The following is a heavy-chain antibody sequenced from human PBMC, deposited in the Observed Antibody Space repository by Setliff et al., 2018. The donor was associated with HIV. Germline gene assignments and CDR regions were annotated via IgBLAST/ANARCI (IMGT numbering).Heavy chain of an antibody. CDR2: FDPEERDT. V-gene: IGHV1-24*01. CDR1: GYTLIELS. J-gene: IGHJ4*02. Sequence: GASVKVSCKVSGYTLIELSIHWVRQAPGKGLEWLGGFDPEERDTNYAQKFQGRFTMTEDTSTDTAYMELSRLRSEDTAVYFCAADYYDSSGFYVWLGFWGQGTPVTVSS. D-gene: IGHD3-22*01. CDR3: AADYYDSSGFYVWLGF.